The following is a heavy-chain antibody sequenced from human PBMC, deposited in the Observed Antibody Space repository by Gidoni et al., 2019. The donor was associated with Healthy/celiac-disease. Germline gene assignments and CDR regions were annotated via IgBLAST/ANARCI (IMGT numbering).Heavy chain of an antibody. V-gene: IGHV1-2*02. J-gene: IGHJ6*02. Sequence: QVQLVQSGAEVKKPGASVKVSCKTSGDTFTGSYMHWVRQAPGQGPEWMGWILPNSGGTNYAQKFQGRVTMSRDTSISTAYMELSRLRSDDTAVYYCARDTVTTVDYYYGMDVWGQGTTVTVSS. CDR1: GDTFTGSY. CDR3: ARDTVTTVDYYYGMDV. D-gene: IGHD4-4*01. CDR2: ILPNSGGT.